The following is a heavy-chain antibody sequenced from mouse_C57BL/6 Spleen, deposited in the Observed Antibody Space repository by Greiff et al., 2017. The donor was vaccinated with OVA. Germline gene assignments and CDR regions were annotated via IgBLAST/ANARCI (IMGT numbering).Heavy chain of an antibody. V-gene: IGHV5-17*01. CDR2: ISSGSSTI. J-gene: IGHJ4*01. CDR1: GFTFSDYG. D-gene: IGHD1-1*01. CDR3: ARIITTVVATDYYAMDY. Sequence: EVQLVESGGGLVKPGGSLKLSCAASGFTFSDYGMHWVRQAPEKGLEWVAYISSGSSTIYYADTVKGRFTISRDNAKNTLFLQMTSLRSEDTAMYYCARIITTVVATDYYAMDYWGQGTSVTVSS.